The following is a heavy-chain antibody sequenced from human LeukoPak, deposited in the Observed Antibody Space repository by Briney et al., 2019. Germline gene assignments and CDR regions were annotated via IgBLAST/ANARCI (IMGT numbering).Heavy chain of an antibody. Sequence: SVKVSCKASGGTFSSYAISWVRQAPGQGLEWMGGIIPIFGTANYAQKFQGRVTITADKSTSTAYMELSSLRSEDTAVYYCARGYCSSTSCYGVYWGQGTLVTVSS. CDR1: GGTFSSYA. D-gene: IGHD2-2*01. CDR3: ARGYCSSTSCYGVY. V-gene: IGHV1-69*06. CDR2: IIPIFGTA. J-gene: IGHJ4*02.